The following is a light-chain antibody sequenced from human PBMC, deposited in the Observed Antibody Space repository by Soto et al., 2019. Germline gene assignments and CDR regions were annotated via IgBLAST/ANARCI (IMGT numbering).Light chain of an antibody. Sequence: IQMSASASSRAAAVGDRVTITCRASQTINTCLTWYQHKPGKAPNLLIHDATSLESGVPSRFSGSGSGTEFTLTISSLQPDDFATCYCQQSFVNSRTFGQGTKVDIK. CDR2: DAT. J-gene: IGKJ1*01. CDR3: QQSFVNSRT. CDR1: QTINTC. V-gene: IGKV1-39*01.